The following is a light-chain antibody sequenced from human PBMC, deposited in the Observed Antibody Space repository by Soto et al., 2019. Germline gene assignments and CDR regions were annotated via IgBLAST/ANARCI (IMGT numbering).Light chain of an antibody. CDR2: EVS. CDR1: SSDVGGYNY. Sequence: QSALTKPASVSGSPGQSITISCTGTSSDVGGYNYVSWYQQHPGKAPKTMIYEVSNRPSGVSDRFFGSKSGSTASLPISGLQAEDEADYYCSSYTSSTTLVFGTGTKLTVL. V-gene: IGLV2-14*01. CDR3: SSYTSSTTLV. J-gene: IGLJ1*01.